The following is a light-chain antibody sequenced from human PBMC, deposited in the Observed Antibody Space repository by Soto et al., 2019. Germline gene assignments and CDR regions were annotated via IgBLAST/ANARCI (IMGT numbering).Light chain of an antibody. J-gene: IGKJ3*01. Sequence: DIVMTQSPGSLSVSPGERATLSCKASQSVSSNLAWYQQKHGQAPRLVIYGASTRATGISVRFSGSGSGTEFILIISSLQSEDSAVYYCQQYYVWPLTFGPGTKVDIK. CDR2: GAS. V-gene: IGKV3-15*01. CDR3: QQYYVWPLT. CDR1: QSVSSN.